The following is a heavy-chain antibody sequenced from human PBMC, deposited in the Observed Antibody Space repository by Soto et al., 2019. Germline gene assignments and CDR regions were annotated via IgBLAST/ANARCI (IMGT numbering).Heavy chain of an antibody. V-gene: IGHV4-4*07. CDR2: VSTSGNV. D-gene: IGHD3-3*01. J-gene: IGHJ4*02. CDR1: GGSLTKYY. Sequence: PSETLSLTCTVSGGSLTKYYWSWIRQPAGEGLEWLGRVSTSGNVVSKASLRSRLTMSVDTSKNQFSLRLTSVTAADTAVYYCARDNNDFWSLYPLAFDYWGQGALVTVSS. CDR3: ARDNNDFWSLYPLAFDY.